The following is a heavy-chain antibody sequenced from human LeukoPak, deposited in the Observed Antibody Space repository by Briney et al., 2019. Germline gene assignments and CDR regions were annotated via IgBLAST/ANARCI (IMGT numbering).Heavy chain of an antibody. J-gene: IGHJ4*02. CDR3: ARHPTYQYCSSTSCQRAPFDY. V-gene: IGHV4-38-2*01. CDR2: IYHSGST. Sequence: PSETLSLTXAVSGYSISSGYYWGWIRHPPGKGLECIGSIYHSGSTYYNPSLKSRVTISVDTSKNQFSLKLSSVTAADTAVYYCARHPTYQYCSSTSCQRAPFDYWGQGTLVTVSS. D-gene: IGHD2-2*01. CDR1: GYSISSGYY.